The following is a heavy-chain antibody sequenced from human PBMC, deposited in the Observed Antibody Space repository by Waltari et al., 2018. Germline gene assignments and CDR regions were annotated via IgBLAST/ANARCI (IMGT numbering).Heavy chain of an antibody. CDR3: AKDGSASRLVRYYLDS. CDR1: GITFSRYA. J-gene: IGHJ4*02. CDR2: IWYDGSDK. D-gene: IGHD2-8*02. Sequence: QVQLVESGGGVVQPGRSLRLSCAASGITFSRYAMHWVRRAPGKGLEWVAVIWYDGSDKFYADSVKGRFSISRDNPKNTLHLQMDSLRAEDSAIYYCAKDGSASRLVRYYLDSWGPGTLVTVSS. V-gene: IGHV3-33*06.